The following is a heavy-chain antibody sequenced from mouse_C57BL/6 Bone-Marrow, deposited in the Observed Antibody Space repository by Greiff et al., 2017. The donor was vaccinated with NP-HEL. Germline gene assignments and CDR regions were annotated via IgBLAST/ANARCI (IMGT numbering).Heavy chain of an antibody. CDR3: ASPYYYGSSYKYFDV. CDR2: INPSSGYT. CDR1: GYTFTSYT. V-gene: IGHV1-4*01. Sequence: VQLQQSGAELARPGASVKMSCKASGYTFTSYTMHWVKQRPGQGLEWIGYINPSSGYTKYNQKFKDKATLTADKSTSTAYMQLSSLTSEDSAIYYYASPYYYGSSYKYFDVWGTGTTVTVSS. D-gene: IGHD1-1*01. J-gene: IGHJ1*03.